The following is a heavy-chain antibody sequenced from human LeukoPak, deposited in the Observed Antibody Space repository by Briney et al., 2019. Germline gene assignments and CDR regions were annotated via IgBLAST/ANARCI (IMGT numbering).Heavy chain of an antibody. Sequence: GGSLRLSCAASGFTFSSYSMNWVRQAPGKGLEWVSSISSSSSYIYYADSVKGRFTISRDNAKNSLYLQMNSLRAEDTAVYYCAREFYYGSGSYSLYYFDYWGQGTLVTVSS. CDR1: GFTFSSYS. D-gene: IGHD3-10*01. CDR3: AREFYYGSGSYSLYYFDY. CDR2: ISSSSSYI. V-gene: IGHV3-21*01. J-gene: IGHJ4*02.